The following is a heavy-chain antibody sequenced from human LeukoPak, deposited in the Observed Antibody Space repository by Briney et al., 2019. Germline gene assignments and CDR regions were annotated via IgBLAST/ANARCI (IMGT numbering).Heavy chain of an antibody. CDR1: GGSINNYF. CDR2: IYTSGST. Sequence: PSETLPLTCTVSGGSINNYFWSWIRQPAGKGLEWIGRIYTSGSTNYNPSLKSPVTMSIDTSKNQFSLKVTSVTDADTAVYYCARDPYNNSPFDYWGQGILVTVSS. J-gene: IGHJ4*02. CDR3: ARDPYNNSPFDY. V-gene: IGHV4-4*07. D-gene: IGHD4-11*01.